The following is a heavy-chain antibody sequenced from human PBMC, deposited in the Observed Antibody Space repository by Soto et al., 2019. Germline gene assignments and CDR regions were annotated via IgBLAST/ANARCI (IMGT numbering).Heavy chain of an antibody. CDR3: ARDPAHYYDFWSGYYLNWFDP. CDR1: GFTFSSYW. V-gene: IGHV3-74*01. D-gene: IGHD3-3*01. CDR2: INSDGSST. J-gene: IGHJ5*02. Sequence: PGGSLRLSCAASGFTFSSYWMHWVRQAPGKGLVWVSRINSDGSSTSYADSVKGRFTISRDNAKNTLYLQMNSLRAEDTAVYYCARDPAHYYDFWSGYYLNWFDPWGQGTLVTVSS.